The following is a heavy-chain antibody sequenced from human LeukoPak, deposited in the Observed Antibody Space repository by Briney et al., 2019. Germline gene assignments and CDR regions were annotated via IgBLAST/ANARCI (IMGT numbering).Heavy chain of an antibody. J-gene: IGHJ4*02. CDR2: IYYSGST. Sequence: SETLSLTCTVSGGSISSSSYYWGWIRQPPGKGLEWIGSIYYSGSTYYNPSLKSRVTISVDTSKNQFSLKLSSVTAADTAVYYCARHECSTSCYPNTGGDYFDYWGQGTLVTVSS. D-gene: IGHD2-2*01. CDR3: ARHECSTSCYPNTGGDYFDY. V-gene: IGHV4-39*01. CDR1: GGSISSSSYY.